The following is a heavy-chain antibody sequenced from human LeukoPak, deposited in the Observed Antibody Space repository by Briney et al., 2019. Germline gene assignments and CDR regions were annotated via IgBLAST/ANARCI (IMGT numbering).Heavy chain of an antibody. J-gene: IGHJ4*02. CDR2: INPNSGGT. V-gene: IGHV1-2*02. CDR3: ARAYSGFEAFDY. D-gene: IGHD5-12*01. Sequence: GASVKVSCKTSGYTFTAYYLHWVRQAPGQGLEWMGWINPNSGGTNYEQKFQGRVTMTRDTPITTAYMDLSSLISDDSAVYYCARAYSGFEAFDYWGQGTLVTVSS. CDR1: GYTFTAYY.